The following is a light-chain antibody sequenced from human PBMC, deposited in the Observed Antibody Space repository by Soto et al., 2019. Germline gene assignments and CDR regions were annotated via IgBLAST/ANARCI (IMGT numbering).Light chain of an antibody. CDR2: GAS. V-gene: IGKV3-15*01. J-gene: IGKJ5*01. CDR1: QSVRSN. Sequence: EIVMTQSPATLSVFPGERATLSCRASQSVRSNLGWYQQKPGQAPRLLIYGASSRATGIPARFSGSGSGTEFTLTISSLQSEDFAVYYCQQYNNWPSITFGQGTRLEIK. CDR3: QQYNNWPSIT.